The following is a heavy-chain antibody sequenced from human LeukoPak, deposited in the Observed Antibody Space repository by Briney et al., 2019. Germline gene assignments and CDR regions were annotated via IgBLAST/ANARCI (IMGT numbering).Heavy chain of an antibody. CDR1: GGSISSYY. V-gene: IGHV4-59*08. D-gene: IGHD2-2*01. Sequence: SETLSLTCTVSGGSISSYYWSWIRQPPGKGLEWIGYIYYSGSTNYNPSLKSRVTISVDTSKNQFSLKLSSVTAADTAVYYCARLGQCTITSCPFYYYFFYMDVWGKGTTVTVSS. CDR3: ARLGQCTITSCPFYYYFFYMDV. J-gene: IGHJ6*03. CDR2: IYYSGST.